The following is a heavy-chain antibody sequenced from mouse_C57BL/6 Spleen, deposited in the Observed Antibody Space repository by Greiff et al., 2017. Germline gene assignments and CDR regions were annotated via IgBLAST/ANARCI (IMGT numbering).Heavy chain of an antibody. V-gene: IGHV1-55*01. CDR3: ARGRGSRDFDY. CDR2: IYPGSGST. J-gene: IGHJ2*01. Sequence: VQLQQPGAELVKPGASVKMSCKASGCTFTSYWITWVKQRPGQGLEWIGDIYPGSGSTNYTEKFKSKATLTVDTSSSTAYMQLSSLTSEDSAVYYGARGRGSRDFDYWGQGTTLTVSS. CDR1: GCTFTSYW. D-gene: IGHD1-1*01.